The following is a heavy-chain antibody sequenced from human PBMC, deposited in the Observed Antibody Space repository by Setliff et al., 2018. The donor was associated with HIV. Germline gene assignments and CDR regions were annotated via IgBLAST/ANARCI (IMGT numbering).Heavy chain of an antibody. Sequence: ASVKVSCKASGYTATSYYMHWVRQAPGQGLEWMGIINPNNNSTAYPQKFQGRVTMTWDASTTTVYMELRSLRSEDTAVYYCARGSDSGSYSYYYGMDVWGQGTTVTVSS. D-gene: IGHD3-16*01. CDR1: GYTATSYY. V-gene: IGHV1-46*01. CDR3: ARGSDSGSYSYYYGMDV. CDR2: INPNNNST. J-gene: IGHJ6*02.